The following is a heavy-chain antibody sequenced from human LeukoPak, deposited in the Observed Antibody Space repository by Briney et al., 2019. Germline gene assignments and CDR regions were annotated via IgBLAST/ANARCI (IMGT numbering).Heavy chain of an antibody. D-gene: IGHD6-25*01. Sequence: SETLSLTCTVSGDSISRSTYYWAWIRQPPGKGLEWIGSVYYGRSPYFNPSLESRATISVDTSKNHFSLKVSSVTAADTAVYYCARSSGTGTFSYWGQGTLVTVSS. CDR1: GDSISRSTYY. CDR2: VYYGRSP. J-gene: IGHJ4*02. V-gene: IGHV4-39*02. CDR3: ARSSGTGTFSY.